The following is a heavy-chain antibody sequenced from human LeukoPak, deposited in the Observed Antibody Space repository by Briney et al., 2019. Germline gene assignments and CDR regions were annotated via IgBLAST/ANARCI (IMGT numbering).Heavy chain of an antibody. J-gene: IGHJ5*02. D-gene: IGHD2-2*01. CDR2: ISTSSRYI. Sequence: PGGSLRLFCAASGFTLSNYDMNWVRQAPGKGLEWVSSISTSSRYIYYKDSVRGRFTISRDDAKNSLYLEMNSLRAEDTAVYYCARADCSSSTCYLRRSWFDPWGQGTPVTVSS. CDR3: ARADCSSSTCYLRRSWFDP. V-gene: IGHV3-21*01. CDR1: GFTLSNYD.